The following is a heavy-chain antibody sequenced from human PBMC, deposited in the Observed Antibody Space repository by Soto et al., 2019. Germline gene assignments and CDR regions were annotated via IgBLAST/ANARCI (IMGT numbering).Heavy chain of an antibody. V-gene: IGHV3-7*01. D-gene: IGHD1-26*01. CDR2: VKQDGSEE. CDR3: VKDRKWELLMVYFQH. CDR1: GYSISTYW. Sequence: GGSLRLSCAASGYSISTYWMSWVRQAPGKGLEWVANVKQDGSEEYYVDSVKGRFTISRDNAKNSLYLQMNSLRAEDTAVYYCVKDRKWELLMVYFQHWGQGTLVTVSS. J-gene: IGHJ1*01.